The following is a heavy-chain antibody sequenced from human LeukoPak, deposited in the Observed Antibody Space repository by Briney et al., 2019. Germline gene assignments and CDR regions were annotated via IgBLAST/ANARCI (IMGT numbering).Heavy chain of an antibody. CDR3: ARSSGYLFDS. CDR1: GGSISSSSYY. D-gene: IGHD3-22*01. J-gene: IGHJ5*01. V-gene: IGHV4-39*01. Sequence: NPSETLSLTCTVSGGSISSSSYYWGWIRQPPGKGLEWIGSIYYSATTYYNPSLKSRVSISVDTSKNQFSLKLSSVSAADTAVYYCARSSGYLFDSWGQGTLVTVSS. CDR2: IYYSATT.